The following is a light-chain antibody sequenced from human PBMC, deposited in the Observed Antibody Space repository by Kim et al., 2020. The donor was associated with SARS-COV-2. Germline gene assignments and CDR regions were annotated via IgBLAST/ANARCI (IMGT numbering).Light chain of an antibody. Sequence: ELTQPPSASGTPGQWVTISCSGSSSNIESNTVNWYQQLPGTAPKLLMYRNNQRPSGVPDRFSGSKSGTSASLAISGLQSEDEADYYCAAWDDSLNGVVFGGGTQLTVL. CDR3: AAWDDSLNGVV. CDR2: RNN. CDR1: SSNIESNT. J-gene: IGLJ2*01. V-gene: IGLV1-44*01.